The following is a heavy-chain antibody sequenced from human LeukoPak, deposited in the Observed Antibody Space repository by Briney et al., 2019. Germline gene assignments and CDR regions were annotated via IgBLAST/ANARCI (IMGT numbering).Heavy chain of an antibody. V-gene: IGHV3-23*01. CDR2: ISGSGGTT. Sequence: GGSLRLSCAASGFTFSSYAMSWVRPAPGKGLEWVSAISGSGGTTYYADSVKGRFTISRDNSKNTLYLQMDSLRADDTAVYYCARKGSVGPYFDYWGQGTLVTVSS. CDR1: GFTFSSYA. D-gene: IGHD6-19*01. J-gene: IGHJ4*02. CDR3: ARKGSVGPYFDY.